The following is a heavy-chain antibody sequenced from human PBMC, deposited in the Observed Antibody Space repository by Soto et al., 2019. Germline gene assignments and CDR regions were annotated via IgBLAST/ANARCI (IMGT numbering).Heavy chain of an antibody. Sequence: GESLKISCKGSGYSFTSYWIAWVRQMPGKGLEWMGIIHPSDSDTRYSPSFQGQVTISADKSISTAYLQWSSLKASDTAMYYCARHISSSWSSMDVWGQGTTVTVSS. V-gene: IGHV5-51*01. CDR3: ARHISSSWSSMDV. J-gene: IGHJ6*02. D-gene: IGHD6-13*01. CDR2: IHPSDSDT. CDR1: GYSFTSYW.